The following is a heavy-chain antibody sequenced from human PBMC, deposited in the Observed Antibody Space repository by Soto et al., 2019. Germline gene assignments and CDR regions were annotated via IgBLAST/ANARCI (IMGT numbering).Heavy chain of an antibody. CDR1: GFTFSSYS. CDR2: ISSSSSTI. CDR3: ARDPHSSGWPGSFDY. D-gene: IGHD6-19*01. V-gene: IGHV3-48*02. Sequence: GGCLRLSCAASGFTFSSYSMNWVRQAPGKGLEWVSYISSSSSTIYYADSVKGRFTISRDNAKNSLYLQMNSLRDEDTAVYYCARDPHSSGWPGSFDYWGQGTLVTVSS. J-gene: IGHJ4*02.